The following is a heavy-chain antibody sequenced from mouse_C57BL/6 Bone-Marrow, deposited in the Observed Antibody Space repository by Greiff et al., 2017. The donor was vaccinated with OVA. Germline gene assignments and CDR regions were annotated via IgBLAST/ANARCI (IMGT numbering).Heavy chain of an antibody. J-gene: IGHJ1*03. CDR2: IWSGGST. Sequence: VMLVESGPGLVQPSQSLSITCTVSGFSFTSYGVHWVRQSPGKGLEWLGVIWSGGSTDYNAAFISRLSISKDNSKSQVFFKMNSLQADDTAIYYCARNGDGNHYWYFDVWGTGTTVTVSS. V-gene: IGHV2-2*01. CDR1: GFSFTSYG. D-gene: IGHD2-1*01. CDR3: ARNGDGNHYWYFDV.